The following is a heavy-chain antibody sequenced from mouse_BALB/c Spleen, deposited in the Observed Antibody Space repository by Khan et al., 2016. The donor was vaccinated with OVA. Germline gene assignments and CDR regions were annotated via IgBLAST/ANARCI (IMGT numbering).Heavy chain of an antibody. Sequence: QVQLKESGPGLVAPSQSLSITCTVSGFSLTGYGVSWVRQPPGKGLEWLGMIWGDGSTDYESALKSRLSISEDNSKSQVFLKMNSLQTDDTARYYCARAYYANYREAMDYWGQGTSVTVSS. J-gene: IGHJ4*01. V-gene: IGHV2-6-7*01. CDR2: IWGDGST. CDR1: GFSLTGYG. CDR3: ARAYYANYREAMDY. D-gene: IGHD2-10*01.